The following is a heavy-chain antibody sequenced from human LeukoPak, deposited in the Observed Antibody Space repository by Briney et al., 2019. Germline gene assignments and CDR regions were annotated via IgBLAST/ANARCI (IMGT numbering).Heavy chain of an antibody. Sequence: GGSLRLSCAASGFTFSSYWMSWVHQAPGKGLEWVANIKQDGSEKYYVDSVKGRFTISGDNAKNSLYLQMNSLRAEDTAVYYCAGATYYYDSSDYYPLGYWGQGTLVTVSS. CDR3: AGATYYYDSSDYYPLGY. CDR1: GFTFSSYW. V-gene: IGHV3-7*01. J-gene: IGHJ4*02. D-gene: IGHD3-22*01. CDR2: IKQDGSEK.